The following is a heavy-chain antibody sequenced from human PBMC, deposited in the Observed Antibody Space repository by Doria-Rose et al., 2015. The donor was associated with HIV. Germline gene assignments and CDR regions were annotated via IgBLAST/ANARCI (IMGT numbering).Heavy chain of an antibody. D-gene: IGHD3-3*01. Sequence: TLSLTCTVSGGSISSYYWNWIRQPPGKGLEWIGNIYHSGSTNYNPSLKSRVTISVDTSKNQFSLKLSSVTVADTAVYYCARGGYDFWSGYPGVGYYYMDVWGKGTTVTVSS. J-gene: IGHJ6*03. CDR2: IYHSGST. CDR1: GGSISSYY. V-gene: IGHV4-59*01. CDR3: ARGGYDFWSGYPGVGYYYMDV.